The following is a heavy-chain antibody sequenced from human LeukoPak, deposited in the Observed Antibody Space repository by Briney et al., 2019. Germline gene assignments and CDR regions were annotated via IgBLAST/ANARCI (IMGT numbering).Heavy chain of an antibody. J-gene: IGHJ4*02. V-gene: IGHV3-33*01. CDR1: GFTFSSYG. Sequence: GGSLRLSCEASGFTFSSYGMHWARQAPGKGLEWVALIWYDGSNKYYADSVKGRFTISRDNSKNTLYLQMNSLRADDTAVYYCARVVASGGSYYFDYWGQGTLVTVSS. CDR3: ARVVASGGSYYFDY. D-gene: IGHD2-15*01. CDR2: IWYDGSNK.